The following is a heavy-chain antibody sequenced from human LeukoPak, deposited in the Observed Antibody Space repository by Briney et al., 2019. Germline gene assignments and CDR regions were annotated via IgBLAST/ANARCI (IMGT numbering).Heavy chain of an antibody. CDR2: ISGSGDRT. V-gene: IGHV3-23*01. J-gene: IGHJ4*02. CDR3: ASYYGSGSPPYY. Sequence: GGSLRLSCAASGFTFSSSAMNWVRQAPGKGLEWVSNISGSGDRTYYADSVKGRFTISRDNAKNSLYLQMNSLRAEYTAVYYCASYYGSGSPPYYWGQGTLVTVSS. CDR1: GFTFSSSA. D-gene: IGHD3-10*01.